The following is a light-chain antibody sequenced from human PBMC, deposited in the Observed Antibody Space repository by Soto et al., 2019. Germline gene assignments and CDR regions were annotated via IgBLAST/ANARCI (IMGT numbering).Light chain of an antibody. CDR2: LAS. CDR1: EGINSY. Sequence: DIQLTQSPSFLSASVGDRVTITCRASEGINSYLAWYQQKPGKAPKLLIYLASTLQSGVPSRFSVSGSGTEFTLTISSLQPEDLATYYCQQLNSYPRTFGQGTKVEIK. J-gene: IGKJ1*01. V-gene: IGKV1-9*01. CDR3: QQLNSYPRT.